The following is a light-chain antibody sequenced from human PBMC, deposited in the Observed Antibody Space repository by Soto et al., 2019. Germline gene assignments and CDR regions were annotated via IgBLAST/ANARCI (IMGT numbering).Light chain of an antibody. V-gene: IGKV1-39*01. Sequence: DLQMTQSPSSLSASVGDRVTITCRASQSVRNFVNWYQQKPGKAPKFLISSVSRFQSGAPSRFSASGSGTDFTLTISSLQPDDCATYYCERSSTTPWTFGQGTKVEI. CDR1: QSVRNF. CDR2: SVS. CDR3: ERSSTTPWT. J-gene: IGKJ1*01.